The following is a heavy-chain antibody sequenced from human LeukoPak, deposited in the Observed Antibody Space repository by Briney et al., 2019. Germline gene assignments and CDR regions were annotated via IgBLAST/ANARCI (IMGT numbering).Heavy chain of an antibody. Sequence: GASVKVSYKASGYTFTGYYMHWVRQAPRQGLEWMGWINANNGGTDYAEKFQGRVTMTRDTSSSTVYMELSGLRSDDTAVYYCARVYSVGFYDIWGQGTLVTVSS. D-gene: IGHD5/OR15-5a*01. CDR2: INANNGGT. CDR3: ARVYSVGFYDI. J-gene: IGHJ3*02. V-gene: IGHV1-2*02. CDR1: GYTFTGYY.